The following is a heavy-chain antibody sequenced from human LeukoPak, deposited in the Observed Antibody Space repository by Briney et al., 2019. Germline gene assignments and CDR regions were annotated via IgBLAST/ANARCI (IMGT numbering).Heavy chain of an antibody. D-gene: IGHD6-13*01. J-gene: IGHJ1*01. Sequence: GASVKVSCKASGYTFTGYYMHWVRQAPGQGLEWMGWINPNSGGTNYAQKFQGRVTMTRDTSISTAYMELSRLRSDDTAVYCCARLYIAPIAAAKYFQHWGQGTLVTVSS. CDR1: GYTFTGYY. V-gene: IGHV1-2*02. CDR2: INPNSGGT. CDR3: ARLYIAPIAAAKYFQH.